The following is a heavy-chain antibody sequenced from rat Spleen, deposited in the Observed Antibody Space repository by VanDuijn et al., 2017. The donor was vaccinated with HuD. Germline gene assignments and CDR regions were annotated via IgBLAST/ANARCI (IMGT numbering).Heavy chain of an antibody. CDR1: GFTFSDYN. J-gene: IGHJ4*01. D-gene: IGHD1-2*01. V-gene: IGHV5-7*01. Sequence: EVQLVESGGGLVQPGRSLKLSCAASGFTFSDYNMAWVRQAPKKGLEWVATISYDGSSTYYRDSVKGRFTISRDNAKSTLYLQMDSLRSEDTATYYCARQDYSSYMDAWGQGASVTVSS. CDR3: ARQDYSSYMDA. CDR2: ISYDGSST.